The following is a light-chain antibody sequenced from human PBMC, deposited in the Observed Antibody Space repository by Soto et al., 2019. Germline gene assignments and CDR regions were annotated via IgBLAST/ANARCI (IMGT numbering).Light chain of an antibody. Sequence: QSALNQPASVSGSPGQSLTISCTGTNSDVGGYNYVSWYQQHPGKPPTLVIYQVTNRPSGVSDCFSGSKSGNTASLTISGLQAEDEADYYCVSYTSGGTVVFGGGTKLTVL. V-gene: IGLV2-14*01. CDR1: NSDVGGYNY. J-gene: IGLJ2*01. CDR2: QVT. CDR3: VSYTSGGTVV.